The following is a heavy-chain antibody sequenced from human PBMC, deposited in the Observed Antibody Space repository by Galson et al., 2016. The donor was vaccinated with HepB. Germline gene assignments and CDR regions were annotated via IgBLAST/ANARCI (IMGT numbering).Heavy chain of an antibody. Sequence: SVKVSCKASGYTLTNYGVSWVRQAPGQGLEWMGRISAYNGNTNYAQTLQDRLTMTTDTSTSTPYMELKSLRSDDTAVYFCARDDSRGWPVAFDFWGQGTLVTVSS. D-gene: IGHD6-19*01. V-gene: IGHV1-18*04. J-gene: IGHJ4*02. CDR2: ISAYNGNT. CDR1: GYTLTNYG. CDR3: ARDDSRGWPVAFDF.